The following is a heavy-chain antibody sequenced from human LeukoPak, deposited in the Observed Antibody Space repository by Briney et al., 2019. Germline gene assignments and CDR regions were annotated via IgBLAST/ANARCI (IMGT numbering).Heavy chain of an antibody. CDR2: IGADGGGT. Sequence: GGSLRLSCAASGFTFSSYAMHWVRQAPGKGLEHVSAIGADGGGTYYGNSVKGRFTISRDNSKNTLYLQMGSLRTEDMAVYYCARDLGGVAEYYFDFWGQGTLVTVSS. J-gene: IGHJ4*02. V-gene: IGHV3-64*01. CDR3: ARDLGGVAEYYFDF. D-gene: IGHD6-19*01. CDR1: GFTFSSYA.